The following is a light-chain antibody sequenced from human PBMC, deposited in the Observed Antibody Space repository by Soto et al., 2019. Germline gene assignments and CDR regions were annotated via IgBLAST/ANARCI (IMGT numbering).Light chain of an antibody. V-gene: IGKV1-39*01. CDR1: QSISSY. Sequence: DIQMTQSPSFLSASVGDRVTITCRASQSISSYLNWYHQKPGKAPKLLIYAASSLQSGVPSRFSGSGSGTDFTLTISSLQPEDFATYYCQQSYSTPRTFGGGTKVEIK. CDR2: AAS. CDR3: QQSYSTPRT. J-gene: IGKJ4*01.